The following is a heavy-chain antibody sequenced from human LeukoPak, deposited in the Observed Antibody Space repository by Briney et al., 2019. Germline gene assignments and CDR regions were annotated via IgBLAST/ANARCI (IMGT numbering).Heavy chain of an antibody. D-gene: IGHD6-19*01. J-gene: IGHJ4*02. CDR2: VKGDGSST. Sequence: GGSLRLSCAASGFTFSSYWMSWVRQAPGKGLVWVSRVKGDGSSTIYADSVKGRFTISRDNAKNTLFLQMNSLRVEDTAVYYCARVAHSSGWSHFDYWGQGTLVTVSS. V-gene: IGHV3-74*01. CDR1: GFTFSSYW. CDR3: ARVAHSSGWSHFDY.